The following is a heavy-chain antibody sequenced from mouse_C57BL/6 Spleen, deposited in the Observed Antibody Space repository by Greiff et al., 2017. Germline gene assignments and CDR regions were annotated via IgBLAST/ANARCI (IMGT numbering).Heavy chain of an antibody. CDR2: IRNKANGYTT. Sequence: EVMLVESGGGLVQPGGSLSLSCAASGFTFTDYYMSWVRQPPGKALEWLGFIRNKANGYTTEYSASVKGRFTISRDNSQSILYRQMNALRAEDSATYYCARYIRELYYAMDYWGQGTSVTVSS. V-gene: IGHV7-3*01. D-gene: IGHD1-3*01. J-gene: IGHJ4*01. CDR3: ARYIRELYYAMDY. CDR1: GFTFTDYY.